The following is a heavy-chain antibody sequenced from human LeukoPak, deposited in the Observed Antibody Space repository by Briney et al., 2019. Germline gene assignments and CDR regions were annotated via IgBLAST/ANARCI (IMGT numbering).Heavy chain of an antibody. Sequence: SETLSLTCTVSGGSISSNTQYWSWIRQPPGKGPEWLGSIYYSGSTYYNPSLKSRVTISADTSKNQFSLKLSSVTAADTALYCCARHHSEEVGPYFDYWGQGILVTVSS. V-gene: IGHV4-39*01. CDR2: IYYSGST. J-gene: IGHJ4*02. CDR1: GGSISSNTQY. CDR3: ARHHSEEVGPYFDY. D-gene: IGHD4-11*01.